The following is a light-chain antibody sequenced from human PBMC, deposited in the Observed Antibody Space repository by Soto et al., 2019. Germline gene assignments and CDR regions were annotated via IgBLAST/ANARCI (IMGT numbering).Light chain of an antibody. Sequence: DIVMTQSPDSLAVSLGERATINCKSSQSVLYSSNNKNYLAWYQQKSGQPPKLLIYWASTRESGVPDRFSSSGAGTDFTLTISSLQAEDVAVYYCQQYYSTPPYTFGQGTKLGIK. CDR2: WAS. CDR1: QSVLYSSNNKNY. V-gene: IGKV4-1*01. CDR3: QQYYSTPPYT. J-gene: IGKJ2*01.